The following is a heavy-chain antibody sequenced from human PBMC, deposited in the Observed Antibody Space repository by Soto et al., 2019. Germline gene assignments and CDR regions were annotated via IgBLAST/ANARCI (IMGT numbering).Heavy chain of an antibody. J-gene: IGHJ4*02. CDR2: LSGSGTST. D-gene: IGHD6-19*01. CDR3: AKATTNGGWFNPFDS. V-gene: IGHV3-23*01. Sequence: GSLRLSCAASGFIFVNYAMNWVLESPVKGLEWVSGLSGSGTSTYYADSVKGRFTISRDNSRDTLFLQMNSLTADDTAVYYCAKATTNGGWFNPFDSWGQGALVTVSS. CDR1: GFIFVNYA.